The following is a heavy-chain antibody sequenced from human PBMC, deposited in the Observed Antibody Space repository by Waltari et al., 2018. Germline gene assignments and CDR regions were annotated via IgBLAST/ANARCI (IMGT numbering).Heavy chain of an antibody. CDR1: GYAISNNDY. V-gene: IGHV4-38-2*02. Sequence: QVQLQESGPGLLTPSETLCLICTVSGYAISNNDYWTWIRQSQGKGLEWIGSFYYSGSTSYNPSLKSRVTISVDTSKNQISLKLTYVTAADTAVYYCARGWEFSHYYYYYMDLWGKGTTVTVSS. CDR2: FYYSGST. D-gene: IGHD1-26*01. CDR3: ARGWEFSHYYYYYMDL. J-gene: IGHJ6*03.